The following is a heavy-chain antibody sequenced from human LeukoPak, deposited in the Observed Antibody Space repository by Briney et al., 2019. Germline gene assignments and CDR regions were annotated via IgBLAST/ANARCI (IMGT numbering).Heavy chain of an antibody. D-gene: IGHD2-2*01. CDR2: IGSNGGST. J-gene: IGHJ3*02. CDR1: GFTFSSYA. Sequence: PGGSLRLSCAASGFTFSSYAMHWVRQAPGKGLEYVSAIGSNGGSTYYANSVKGRFTISRDNSKNTLYLQMGSLRAEDMAVYYCARHMGCSSTSCPGRVGAFDIWGQGTMVTVSS. CDR3: ARHMGCSSTSCPGRVGAFDI. V-gene: IGHV3-64*01.